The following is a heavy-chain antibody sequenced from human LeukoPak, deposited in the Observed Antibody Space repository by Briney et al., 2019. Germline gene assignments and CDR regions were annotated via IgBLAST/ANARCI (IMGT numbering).Heavy chain of an antibody. Sequence: PSETLSLTCTVSGGSISSSSYYWGWIRQPPGKGLEWIGSIYYSGSTYYNPSLKSRVTISVDTSKNQFSLKLSSVTAADTAVYYCARVIRAAHPDYWGQGTLVTVSS. CDR1: GGSISSSSYY. CDR2: IYYSGST. D-gene: IGHD6-6*01. V-gene: IGHV4-39*07. J-gene: IGHJ4*02. CDR3: ARVIRAAHPDY.